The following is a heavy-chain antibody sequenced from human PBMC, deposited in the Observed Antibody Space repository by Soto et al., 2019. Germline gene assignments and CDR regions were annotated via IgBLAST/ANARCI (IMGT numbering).Heavy chain of an antibody. Sequence: GGSLRLSCAASGFTFSSYAMSWVRQAPGKGLEWVSAISGSGGSTYYADSVKGRFTISRDNSKNTLYLQMNSLRAEDTAVYYCAKAFGYCSSTSCYATLGRELDYYYGMDVWGQGTTVTVSS. V-gene: IGHV3-23*01. J-gene: IGHJ6*02. CDR1: GFTFSSYA. CDR2: ISGSGGST. CDR3: AKAFGYCSSTSCYATLGRELDYYYGMDV. D-gene: IGHD2-2*01.